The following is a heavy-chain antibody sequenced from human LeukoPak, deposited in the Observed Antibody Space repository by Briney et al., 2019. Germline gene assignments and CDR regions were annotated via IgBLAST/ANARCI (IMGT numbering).Heavy chain of an antibody. J-gene: IGHJ2*01. CDR2: VFGGGGT. D-gene: IGHD1-1*01. V-gene: IGHV3-66*01. CDR1: GFTFDDYG. Sequence: PGGSLRLSCAASGFTFDDYGMSWVRQAPGKGLEWVSVVFGGGGTYYADSVKGIFTISRDNSKTTLYLQMNSLRAEDTAVYYCARGLEFDLWGRGTLVTVSS. CDR3: ARGLEFDL.